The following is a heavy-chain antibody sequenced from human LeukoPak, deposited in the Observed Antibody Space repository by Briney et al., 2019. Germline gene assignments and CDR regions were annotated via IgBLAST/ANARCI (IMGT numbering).Heavy chain of an antibody. V-gene: IGHV4-38-2*01. J-gene: IGHJ3*02. CDR3: ARPAWSGYWYGFDI. Sequence: ASETLSLTCAVSGYSINSAYYWGWIRQPPGKGLEWVGSVYHSGSTYYNPSLKSRVTISVDTSKNQFSLQLSSVTAADTAVYYCARPAWSGYWYGFDIWGQGTTVTVSP. CDR2: VYHSGST. CDR1: GYSINSAYY. D-gene: IGHD3-3*01.